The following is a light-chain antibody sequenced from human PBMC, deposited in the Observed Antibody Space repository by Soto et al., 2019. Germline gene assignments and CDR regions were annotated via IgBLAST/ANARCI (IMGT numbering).Light chain of an antibody. CDR3: KSYAGSNTYV. CDR2: EVV. J-gene: IGLJ1*01. Sequence: QSAVTQPPSASGSPGQSVTISCTGTKNDIGVYDFVSWYQHHPGKAPRLIIYEVVQRPSGVPDRFSGSKSGNTASLTVSGLQAADEADYFCKSYAGSNTYVFGNGTKVTVL. CDR1: KNDIGVYDF. V-gene: IGLV2-8*01.